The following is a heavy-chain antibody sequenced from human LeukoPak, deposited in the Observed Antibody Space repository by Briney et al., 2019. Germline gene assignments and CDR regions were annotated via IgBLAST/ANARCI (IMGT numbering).Heavy chain of an antibody. D-gene: IGHD3-9*01. Sequence: PSETLSLTCTVSGGSISSYYWNWIRQPAGKGLEWIGYIYYSGSPNYNPSLKSRVTISVDTSKNEFSLKLSSVTAADTAVSYCARADYDILTGAYYYFDHWGQGTLVTVSS. CDR1: GGSISSYY. CDR2: IYYSGSP. V-gene: IGHV4-59*01. CDR3: ARADYDILTGAYYYFDH. J-gene: IGHJ4*02.